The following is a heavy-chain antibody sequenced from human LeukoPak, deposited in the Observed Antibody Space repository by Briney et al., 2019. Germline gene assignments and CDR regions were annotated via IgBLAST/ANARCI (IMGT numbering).Heavy chain of an antibody. CDR1: GYTLTELS. J-gene: IGHJ3*02. V-gene: IGHV1-24*01. CDR2: FDSEDGET. Sequence: ASVKVSCKVSGYTLTELSMHWVRQAPGKGLEWMGGFDSEDGETIYAQKFQGRVTMTEDTSTDTAYMELSSLRSEDTAVYYCATGTSYFVAFDIWGQGTMVTVSS. CDR3: ATGTSYFVAFDI. D-gene: IGHD2/OR15-2a*01.